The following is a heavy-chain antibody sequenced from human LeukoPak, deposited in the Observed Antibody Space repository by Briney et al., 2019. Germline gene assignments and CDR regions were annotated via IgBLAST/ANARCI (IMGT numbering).Heavy chain of an antibody. V-gene: IGHV4-4*02. CDR2: IYHSGST. CDR1: GGSISSSNW. Sequence: PSGTLSLTCAVSGGSISSSNWWSWVRQPPGKGLEWIGEIYHSGSTNYNPSLKSRVTISVDKSKNQFSLKLSSVTVADTAVYYCARVGYSGYDSPNFDYWGQGTLVTVSS. CDR3: ARVGYSGYDSPNFDY. D-gene: IGHD5-12*01. J-gene: IGHJ4*02.